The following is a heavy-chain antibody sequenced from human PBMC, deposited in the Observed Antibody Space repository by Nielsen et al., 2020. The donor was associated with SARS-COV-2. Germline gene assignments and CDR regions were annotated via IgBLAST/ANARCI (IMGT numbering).Heavy chain of an antibody. J-gene: IGHJ6*02. CDR1: GYTFTGYY. CDR2: INPNSGGT. D-gene: IGHD3-10*01. V-gene: IGHV1-2*02. CDR3: ARDRITMVRGVIISYGMDV. Sequence: VKVSCTASGYTFTGYYMHWVRQAPGQGLEWMGWINPNSGGTNYAQKFQGRVTMTRDTSISTAYMELSRLKSDDTAVYYCARDRITMVRGVIISYGMDVWGQGTTVTVSS.